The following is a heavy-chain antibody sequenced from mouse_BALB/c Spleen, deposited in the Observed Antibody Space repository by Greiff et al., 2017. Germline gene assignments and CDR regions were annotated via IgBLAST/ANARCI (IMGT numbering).Heavy chain of an antibody. CDR3: ARVPLLHAMDY. CDR1: GFTFSSYA. J-gene: IGHJ4*01. CDR2: ISSGGST. V-gene: IGHV5-6-5*01. Sequence: EVQVVESGGGLVKPGGSLKLSCAASGFTFSSYAMSWVRQTPEKRLEWVASISSGGSTYYPDSVKGRFTISRDNARNILYLQMSSLRSEDTAMYYCARVPLLHAMDYWGQGTSVTVSS. D-gene: IGHD2-1*01.